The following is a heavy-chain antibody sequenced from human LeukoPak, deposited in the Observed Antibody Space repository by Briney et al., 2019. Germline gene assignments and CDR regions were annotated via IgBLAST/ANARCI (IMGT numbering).Heavy chain of an antibody. CDR3: ARQRTPGDFYFDY. D-gene: IGHD7-27*01. J-gene: IGHJ4*02. CDR2: IIPIFGTA. V-gene: IGHV1-69*06. Sequence: KVSCKASGGTFSNYAISWVRQAPGQGLEWMGGIIPIFGTANYAQKFRGRVTITADKSTRTAYMELSSLRSEDTAVYYCARQRTPGDFYFDYWGQGTLVTVSS. CDR1: GGTFSNYA.